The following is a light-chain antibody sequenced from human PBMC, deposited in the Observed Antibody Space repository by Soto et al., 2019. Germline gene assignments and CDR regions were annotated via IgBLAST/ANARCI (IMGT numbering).Light chain of an antibody. CDR2: AAS. J-gene: IGKJ4*01. Sequence: DIQMTQSPSSLSASVGDRVTITCRASQGIGSDLGWYQQKQGNAPRRLIYAASSWQSGVPSRFSGSGSGTEFTLTISRLQPEDFAMYFCLQHNSSPPTFGGGTKVEIK. CDR1: QGIGSD. V-gene: IGKV1-17*01. CDR3: LQHNSSPPT.